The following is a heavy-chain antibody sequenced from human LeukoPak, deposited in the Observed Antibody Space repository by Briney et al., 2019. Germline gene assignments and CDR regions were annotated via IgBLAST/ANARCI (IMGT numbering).Heavy chain of an antibody. J-gene: IGHJ4*02. CDR3: AREDISAPLDY. V-gene: IGHV4-59*02. Sequence: PSETLSLTCTVSGASVSSYYWSWIRQAPGKGLEWIGYIFYSGSTKYNPSLESRVSISIDTSKDQFSLNLRSVTAADTAVYYCAREDISAPLDYWGQEILVTVSS. CDR2: IFYSGST. CDR1: GASVSSYY. D-gene: IGHD6-6*01.